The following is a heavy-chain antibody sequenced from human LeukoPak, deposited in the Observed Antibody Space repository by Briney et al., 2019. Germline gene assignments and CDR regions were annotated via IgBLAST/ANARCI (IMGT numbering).Heavy chain of an antibody. CDR1: GGSLSSGDYY. V-gene: IGHV4-31*03. D-gene: IGHD5-18*01. CDR3: ARVYTAMSTTAFDY. Sequence: SETLSLTCTVSGGSLSSGDYYWSWLRQHPGRGLEWIGYIYYSGSTYYNPSLKSRVTISVDTSKNQFSLKLSSVTAADTAVYYCARVYTAMSTTAFDYWGQGTLVTVSS. J-gene: IGHJ4*02. CDR2: IYYSGST.